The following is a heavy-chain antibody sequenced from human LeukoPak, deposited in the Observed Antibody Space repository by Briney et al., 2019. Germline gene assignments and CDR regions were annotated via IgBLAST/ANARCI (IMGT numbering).Heavy chain of an antibody. CDR2: ITANRDVK. D-gene: IGHD1-26*01. CDR3: ARDAQSGAHSDFDY. CDR1: GFTFSSYG. Sequence: PGGSLRLSCAASGFTFSSYGMHWVRQAPGEGLEWVAIITANRDVKFYADSVKGRFTLSRDDSQNTVFLQMNSLRVEDTGLYFCARDAQSGAHSDFDYWGQGTLVTVSS. J-gene: IGHJ4*02. V-gene: IGHV3-30*03.